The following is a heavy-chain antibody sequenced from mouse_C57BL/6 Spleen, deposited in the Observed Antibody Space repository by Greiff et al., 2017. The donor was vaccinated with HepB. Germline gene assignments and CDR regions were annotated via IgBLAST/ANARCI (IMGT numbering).Heavy chain of an antibody. D-gene: IGHD1-1*01. Sequence: VQLQQSGAELVRPGASVKLSCKASGYTFTDYYINWVKQRPGQGLEWIARIYPGSGNTYYNEKFKGKATLTAEKSSSTAYMQLSSLTSEDSAVYVCARDSSYRFAYWGQGTLVTVSA. CDR3: ARDSSYRFAY. V-gene: IGHV1-76*01. CDR1: GYTFTDYY. CDR2: IYPGSGNT. J-gene: IGHJ3*01.